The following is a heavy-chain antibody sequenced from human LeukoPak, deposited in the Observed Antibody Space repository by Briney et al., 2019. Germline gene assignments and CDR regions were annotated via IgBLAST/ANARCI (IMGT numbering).Heavy chain of an antibody. CDR2: ISGSGGST. J-gene: IGHJ4*02. Sequence: GWSLTLACAPSGFTFSSYSMSWVRRAPGKGLELVSAISGSGGSTYYAESLKGRFTISRDNSKNTLYLQMNSLRAEDTAVYYCAKDLKKCSSTSCSDYWGQGTLVTVSS. CDR3: AKDLKKCSSTSCSDY. D-gene: IGHD2-2*01. CDR1: GFTFSSYS. V-gene: IGHV3-23*01.